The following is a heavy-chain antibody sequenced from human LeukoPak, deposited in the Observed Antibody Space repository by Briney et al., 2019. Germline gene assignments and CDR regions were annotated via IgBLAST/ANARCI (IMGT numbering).Heavy chain of an antibody. CDR2: ISSHGAST. CDR1: GFTFSSYA. CDR3: VKAPSYSSGWHFFDY. J-gene: IGHJ4*02. Sequence: GGSLRLSCSASGFTFSSYAMNWVRRAPGKGLEYGSAISSHGASTYYADSMKGRFTISRDNSKNTLYLQMSSLRAEDTAVYYCVKAPSYSSGWHFFDYWGQGTLVTVSS. D-gene: IGHD6-19*01. V-gene: IGHV3-64D*06.